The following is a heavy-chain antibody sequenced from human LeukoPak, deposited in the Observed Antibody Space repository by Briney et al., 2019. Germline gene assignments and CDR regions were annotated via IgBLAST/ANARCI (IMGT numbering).Heavy chain of an antibody. CDR1: GGSISSYY. Sequence: PSETLSLTCTVSGGSISSYYWSWIRQPPGKGQEWIGYIYYSGSTNYNPSLKSRVTISVDTSKNQFSLKLSSVTAADTAVYYCARDRGYSGYGYDYWGQGTLVTVSS. J-gene: IGHJ4*02. V-gene: IGHV4-59*01. D-gene: IGHD5-12*01. CDR2: IYYSGST. CDR3: ARDRGYSGYGYDY.